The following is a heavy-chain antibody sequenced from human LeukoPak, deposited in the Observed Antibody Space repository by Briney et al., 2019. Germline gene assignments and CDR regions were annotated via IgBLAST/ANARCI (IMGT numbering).Heavy chain of an antibody. CDR3: ARGSESGSYYSGYDGAFDI. CDR2: IKPNSGGI. D-gene: IGHD1-26*01. Sequence: ASVKVSCKASGYTFTGYYMHWVRQAPGQVLEWMGWIKPNSGGINYAQKFQGRVTMTRDTSISTAYMDLSRLISDDTAVYYCARGSESGSYYSGYDGAFDIWGQGTMVTVSS. J-gene: IGHJ3*02. CDR1: GYTFTGYY. V-gene: IGHV1-2*02.